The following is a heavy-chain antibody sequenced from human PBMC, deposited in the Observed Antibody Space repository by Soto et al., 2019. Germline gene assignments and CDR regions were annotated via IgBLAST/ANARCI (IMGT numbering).Heavy chain of an antibody. V-gene: IGHV4-59*08. CDR2: IYYSGST. CDR3: ARHGAPGYCSGGSCYDIDY. J-gene: IGHJ4*02. CDR1: GGSISSYY. D-gene: IGHD2-15*01. Sequence: SETLSLTCTVSGGSISSYYWSWIRQPPGKGLEWIGYIYYSGSTNYNPSLKSRVTISVDTSKNQFSLKLSSVTAADTAVYYCARHGAPGYCSGGSCYDIDYWGQGTQVTVSS.